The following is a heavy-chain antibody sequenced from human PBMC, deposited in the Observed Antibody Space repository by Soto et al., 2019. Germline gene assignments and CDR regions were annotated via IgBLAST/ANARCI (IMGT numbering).Heavy chain of an antibody. CDR1: GFTFSSYA. CDR2: ISYDGSNK. CDR3: ASVGVLRFLEWSNRPKPRSPAGRGAFDI. V-gene: IGHV3-30-3*01. Sequence: QVQLVESGGGVVQPGRSLRLSCAASGFTFSSYAMHWVRQAPGKGLEWVAVISYDGSNKYYADSVKGRFTISRDNSKNTLYLQMNSLRAEDTAVYYCASVGVLRFLEWSNRPKPRSPAGRGAFDIWGQGTMVTGSS. J-gene: IGHJ3*02. D-gene: IGHD3-3*01.